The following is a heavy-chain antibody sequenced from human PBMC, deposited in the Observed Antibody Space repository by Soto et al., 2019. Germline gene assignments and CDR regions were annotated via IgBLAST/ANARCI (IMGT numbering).Heavy chain of an antibody. CDR2: ASARNTNT. Sequence: EVQLLESGGGLVQPGGSLRLSCATSGFTFTSHVISWVRQAPGKGLEWVSAASARNTNTYYADSVRGRFTISRDNSQSTVYLQLDSLRVEDTAVYHCAKDATFYGPRGYSSSWYGWFDPWGQGTLVVVSS. V-gene: IGHV3-23*01. CDR1: GFTFTSHV. J-gene: IGHJ5*02. D-gene: IGHD6-13*01. CDR3: AKDATFYGPRGYSSSWYGWFDP.